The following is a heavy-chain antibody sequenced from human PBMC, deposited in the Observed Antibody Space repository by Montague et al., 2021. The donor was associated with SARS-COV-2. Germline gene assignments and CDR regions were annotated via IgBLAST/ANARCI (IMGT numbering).Heavy chain of an antibody. Sequence: SLRLSCAASGFGFNNYGMHWVRQAPGKGLEWVAFISYEGSKKYYAEFVKGRFAISRDSFKNTLYLQMSGLTAEDTAVYYCAKATTIFLLWLEDSLPDLWGQGTLVTVSS. V-gene: IGHV3-30*18. J-gene: IGHJ4*02. CDR2: ISYEGSKK. CDR3: AKATTIFLLWLEDSLPDL. CDR1: GFGFNNYG. D-gene: IGHD3-10*01.